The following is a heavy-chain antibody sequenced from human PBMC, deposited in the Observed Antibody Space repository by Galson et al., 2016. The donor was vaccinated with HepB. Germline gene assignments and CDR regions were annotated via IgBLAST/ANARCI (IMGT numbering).Heavy chain of an antibody. CDR1: RLTFSTYW. CDR3: ARDRSPPQANNWYDALDI. D-gene: IGHD2-15*01. Sequence: SLRLSCAASRLTFSTYWMTWVRQAPGNGLEWVANINQNGGRTNYVDSVKGRFTISRDNAKNSLYLQTKSLRPEDTAIYYCARDRSPPQANNWYDALDIWGQGTLVTVSS. J-gene: IGHJ3*02. V-gene: IGHV3-7*04. CDR2: INQNGGRT.